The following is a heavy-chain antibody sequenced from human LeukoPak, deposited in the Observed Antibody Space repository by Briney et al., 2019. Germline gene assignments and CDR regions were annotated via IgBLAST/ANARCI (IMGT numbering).Heavy chain of an antibody. J-gene: IGHJ6*02. Sequence: SETLSLTCTVSGGSISSYYWGWIRQPPGKGLEWIGTIYYSGSTYYNPSLKSRVTISVDTSKNQFSLKLSSVTAADTAVYYCARESLYYYGSGLEYYYYYYGMDVWGQGTTVTVSS. V-gene: IGHV4-39*07. CDR3: ARESLYYYGSGLEYYYYYYGMDV. CDR2: IYYSGST. CDR1: GGSISSYY. D-gene: IGHD3-10*01.